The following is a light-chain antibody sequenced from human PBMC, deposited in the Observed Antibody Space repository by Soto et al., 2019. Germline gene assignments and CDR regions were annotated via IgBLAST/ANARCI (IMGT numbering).Light chain of an antibody. CDR2: WAS. CDR1: QSVLYSSNNKNY. J-gene: IGKJ1*01. Sequence: DIVMTQSPDSLAVSLGERATINCKSSQSVLYSSNNKNYLAWYQQKPGQPPKLLIYWASTRESGFPDRFSGSGSGTDFTLTISSLQAEDVAVYYCQQYYRPWTFGQGTKVESK. CDR3: QQYYRPWT. V-gene: IGKV4-1*01.